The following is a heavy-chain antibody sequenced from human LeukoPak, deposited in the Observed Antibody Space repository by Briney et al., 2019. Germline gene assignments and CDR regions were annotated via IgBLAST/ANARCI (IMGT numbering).Heavy chain of an antibody. D-gene: IGHD3-22*01. CDR3: ASGPFYSYDSSGSFFDY. CDR1: GGSISSGSYY. Sequence: SQTLSLTCTVAGGSISSGSYYWSWIRQPAGKGLEWIGRIYTSGSTNYNPSLKSRVTISVDTSKSQFSLHLSPVTAPDTALYYCASGPFYSYDSSGSFFDYWGQGTLVTVSS. V-gene: IGHV4-61*02. CDR2: IYTSGST. J-gene: IGHJ4*02.